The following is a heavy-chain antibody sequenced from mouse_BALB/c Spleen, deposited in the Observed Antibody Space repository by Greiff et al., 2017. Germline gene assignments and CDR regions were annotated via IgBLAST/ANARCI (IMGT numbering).Heavy chain of an antibody. CDR2: ISNGGGST. V-gene: IGHV5-12-2*01. CDR1: GFTFSSYT. CDR3: ARHDYDAMDY. J-gene: IGHJ4*01. Sequence: EVMLVESGGGLVQPGGSLKLSCAASGFTFSSYTMSWVRQTPEKRLEWVAYISNGGGSTYYPDTVKGRFTISRDNAKNTLYLQMSSLKSEDTAMYYCARHDYDAMDYWGQGTSVTVSS.